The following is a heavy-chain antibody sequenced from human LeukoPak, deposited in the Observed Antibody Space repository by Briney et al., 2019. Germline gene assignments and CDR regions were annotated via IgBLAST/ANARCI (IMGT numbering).Heavy chain of an antibody. Sequence: GGSLRLPCAASGFTFSSYWMSWVRQAPGKGLEWVANIKQDGSEKYYVDSVKGRFTISRDNAKNSLYLQMNSLRAEDTAVYYCARELVVGYYYYGMDVWGQGTTVTVSS. CDR3: ARELVVGYYYYGMDV. J-gene: IGHJ6*02. V-gene: IGHV3-7*01. D-gene: IGHD2-8*02. CDR1: GFTFSSYW. CDR2: IKQDGSEK.